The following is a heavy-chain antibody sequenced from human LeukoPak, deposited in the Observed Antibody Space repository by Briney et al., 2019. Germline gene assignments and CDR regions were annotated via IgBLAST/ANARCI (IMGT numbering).Heavy chain of an antibody. J-gene: IGHJ4*02. D-gene: IGHD6-19*01. CDR2: IYHSGST. Sequence: SGTLSLTCAVSGGSTNSSNWWSWVRQPPGKGLEWIGEIYHSGSTNYIPSLKSRVTISVDKSKNQFSLRLSSVTAADTAVYYCASKWLGLNYWGQGTLVTVSS. V-gene: IGHV4-4*02. CDR1: GGSTNSSNW. CDR3: ASKWLGLNY.